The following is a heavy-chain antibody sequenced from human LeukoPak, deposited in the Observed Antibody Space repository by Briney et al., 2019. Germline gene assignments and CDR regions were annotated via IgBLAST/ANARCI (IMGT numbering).Heavy chain of an antibody. J-gene: IGHJ4*02. D-gene: IGHD3-10*01. CDR1: GGSFSGYY. V-gene: IGHV4-34*01. CDR3: ARLHRNYYGSGSYYGGHRVLFDY. CDR2: INHSGST. Sequence: SETLSLTCAVYGGSFSGYYWSWIRQPPGKGLEWIGEINHSGSTNYNPSLKSRVTISVDTSKNQFSLKLSSVTAADTAVYYCARLHRNYYGSGSYYGGHRVLFDYWGQGTLVTVSS.